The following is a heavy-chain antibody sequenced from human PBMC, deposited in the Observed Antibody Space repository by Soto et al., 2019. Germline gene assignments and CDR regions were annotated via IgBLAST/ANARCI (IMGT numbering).Heavy chain of an antibody. V-gene: IGHV1-24*01. Sequence: ASVKVSCKVSGYTLTELSMHWVRQAPGKGLEWMGGFDPEDGETIYAQKFQGRVTMTEDTSTDTAYMELSSLRSEDTAVYYCARELVAAAGNYHYLNDVRAQRTTVTGSS. CDR1: GYTLTELS. CDR3: ARELVAAAGNYHYLNDV. CDR2: FDPEDGET. D-gene: IGHD6-13*01. J-gene: IGHJ6*02.